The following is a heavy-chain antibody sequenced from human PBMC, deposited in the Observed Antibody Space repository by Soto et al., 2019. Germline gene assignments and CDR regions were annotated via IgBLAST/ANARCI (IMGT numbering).Heavy chain of an antibody. CDR2: ISGSGGST. Sequence: PVGSLRLSCTASGFTFSSYAMSWVRHSPFKGLEWVSAISGSGGSTYYADSVKGRFTISRDNSKNTLYLQMKSLRAEDTAVYYCAKARAQYYDFWSGYHFDYWGQGTLVTVSS. D-gene: IGHD3-3*01. CDR1: GFTFSSYA. V-gene: IGHV3-23*01. J-gene: IGHJ4*02. CDR3: AKARAQYYDFWSGYHFDY.